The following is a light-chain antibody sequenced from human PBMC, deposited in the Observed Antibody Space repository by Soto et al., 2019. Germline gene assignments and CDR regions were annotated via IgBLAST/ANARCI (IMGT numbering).Light chain of an antibody. V-gene: IGKV3-11*01. CDR1: QSVSSY. CDR3: QQRSNWPSYT. Sequence: EIVLTQSPATLSLSPGERATLSCRASQSVSSYLAWYQQKPGQAPRLLIYDASNSATGIPARFSGSGSGTDFTRTISSREPEDFAVYYCQQRSNWPSYTFGQGTKLEIK. J-gene: IGKJ2*01. CDR2: DAS.